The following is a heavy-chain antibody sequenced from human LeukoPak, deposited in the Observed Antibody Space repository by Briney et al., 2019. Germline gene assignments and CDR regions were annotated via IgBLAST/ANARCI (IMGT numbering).Heavy chain of an antibody. V-gene: IGHV5-51*01. CDR2: IYPGDSDT. CDR1: GYSFTSYW. D-gene: IGHD2-15*01. CDR3: AGGHCSGGSCYSFDY. J-gene: IGHJ4*02. Sequence: GESLKISCKGSGYSFTSYWIGWVRQMPGKGLEWMGIIYPGDSDTRYSPSFQGQVTISADKSISTAYLQWSSLKASDTAMYYCAGGHCSGGSCYSFDYWGQGTLVTVSS.